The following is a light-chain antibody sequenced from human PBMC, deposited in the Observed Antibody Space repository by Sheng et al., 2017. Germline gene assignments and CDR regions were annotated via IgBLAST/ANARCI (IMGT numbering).Light chain of an antibody. CDR1: QTINNY. Sequence: DIQMTQSPSTLSASVGDRVTITCRASQTINNYLAWYQQKPGKAPNFLIYKASSLESGVPSRFSGSGSGTEFTLTISNLQPDDFATYYCQQYNTYPLTFGGGTKVEIK. CDR3: QQYNTYPLT. CDR2: KAS. V-gene: IGKV1-5*03. J-gene: IGKJ4*01.